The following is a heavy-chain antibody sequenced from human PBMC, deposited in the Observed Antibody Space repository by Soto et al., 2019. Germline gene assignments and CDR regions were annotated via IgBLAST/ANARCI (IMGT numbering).Heavy chain of an antibody. D-gene: IGHD3-10*01. Sequence: QVQLQESGPGLVKPSETLSLTCTVSGDSISSYNLAWIRQPPGTGLEWIGYVRSGGGTSYNPSLKSRVPISADTSMEQFSLRLSSVTAADTAVYYCVRQGIGVLHGLVDVWGQGTTVTVSS. J-gene: IGHJ6*02. CDR2: VRSGGGT. V-gene: IGHV4-59*08. CDR3: VRQGIGVLHGLVDV. CDR1: GDSISSYN.